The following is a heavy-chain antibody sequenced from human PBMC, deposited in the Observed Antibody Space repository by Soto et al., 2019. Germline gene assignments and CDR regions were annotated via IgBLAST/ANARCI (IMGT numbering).Heavy chain of an antibody. CDR2: IYSSGSV. CDR1: CGSMRTYY. V-gene: IGHV4-4*07. Sequence: SETLSRTCTVSCGSMRTYYWSCIRQPSWKGLEWIVRIYSSGSVTYNPSFESRVTMSVDTSRNQVSLKLKSVTAADTAVYYCARDFGANWFEPWGQGTLVTVSS. CDR3: ARDFGANWFEP. D-gene: IGHD3-10*01. J-gene: IGHJ5*02.